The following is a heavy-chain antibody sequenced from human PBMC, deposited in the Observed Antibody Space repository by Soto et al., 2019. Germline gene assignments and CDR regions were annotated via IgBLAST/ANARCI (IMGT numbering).Heavy chain of an antibody. Sequence: PGGSLRLSCAASVFTCSSSAMHWVRQAPGKGLEWVAVIPYDGRNKYYADSVKGRFTISRDNSKNTLYLQMNSLRAEDTAVYYCASLDKTILATPVYDAFDIWGQGTMVTVSS. D-gene: IGHD1-20*01. CDR2: IPYDGRNK. CDR3: ASLDKTILATPVYDAFDI. CDR1: VFTCSSSA. V-gene: IGHV3-30*04. J-gene: IGHJ3*02.